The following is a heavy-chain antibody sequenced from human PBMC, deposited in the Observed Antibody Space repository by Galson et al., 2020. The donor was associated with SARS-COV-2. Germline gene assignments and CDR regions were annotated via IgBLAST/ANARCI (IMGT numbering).Heavy chain of an antibody. CDR1: GFTFNNYA. CDR3: ARDSSVIFCTSPSCYQYYFDS. J-gene: IGHJ4*02. Sequence: QLGESLKISCAGSGFTFNNYAMHWVRQAPGKGLEWVAVISYDGSNSFHADSVKGRFSISRDSSRNTLYLQMNNLRPEDSAVYYCARDSSVIFCTSPSCYQYYFDSWGQGTLVTVSS. V-gene: IGHV3-30-3*01. CDR2: ISYDGSNS. D-gene: IGHD2-2*01.